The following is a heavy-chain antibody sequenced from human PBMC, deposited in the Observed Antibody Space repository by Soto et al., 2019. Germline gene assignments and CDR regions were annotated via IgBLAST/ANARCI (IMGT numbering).Heavy chain of an antibody. D-gene: IGHD1-26*01. Sequence: GGSLRLSCAASGFTVSSNYMSWVRQAPGKGLEWVSVIYSGGSTYYADSVKGRFTISRDNSKNTLYRQMNSLRAEDTAVYYCARAEGRSTTTGDAFDIWGQGTMVTVSS. J-gene: IGHJ3*02. V-gene: IGHV3-66*01. CDR2: IYSGGST. CDR3: ARAEGRSTTTGDAFDI. CDR1: GFTVSSNY.